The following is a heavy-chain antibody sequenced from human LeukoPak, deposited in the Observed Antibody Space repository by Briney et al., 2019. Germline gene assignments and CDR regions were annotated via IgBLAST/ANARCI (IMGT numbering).Heavy chain of an antibody. CDR1: GFTFSDFH. Sequence: GGSLRLSCAASGFTFSDFHMSWIRQAPGKGLEWVSYISSSGSTIYYADSVKGRFTISRDNAKNSLYLQLNSLRAEDTAVYYCARDPLLLQLWGTFDSWGQGTLVTVSS. D-gene: IGHD5-18*01. J-gene: IGHJ4*02. CDR2: ISSSGSTI. CDR3: ARDPLLLQLWGTFDS. V-gene: IGHV3-11*04.